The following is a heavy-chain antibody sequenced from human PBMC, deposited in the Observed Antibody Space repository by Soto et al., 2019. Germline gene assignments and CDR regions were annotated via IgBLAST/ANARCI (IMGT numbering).Heavy chain of an antibody. D-gene: IGHD3-10*01. Sequence: ASVKVSCKASGYTFTSYAMHWVRQAPGQRLEWMGWINAGNGNTKYSQKFQGRVTITRDTSASTAYMELSSLRSEDTAVYYCARDSGYYYGPPHHWGQGTLVTVSS. CDR1: GYTFTSYA. CDR2: INAGNGNT. V-gene: IGHV1-3*01. CDR3: ARDSGYYYGPPHH. J-gene: IGHJ5*02.